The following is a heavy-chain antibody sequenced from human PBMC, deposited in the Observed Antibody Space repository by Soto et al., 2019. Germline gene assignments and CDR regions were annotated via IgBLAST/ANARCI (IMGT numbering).Heavy chain of an antibody. CDR2: ITTSSSYM. J-gene: IGHJ6*02. D-gene: IGHD6-6*01. CDR3: AGGHEYSSLTSTYFSRYGMDV. Sequence: GGALRLSCAASGFTFSTYSMNWVRQAPGKGLEWVSSITTSSSYMYYADSAKGRFTISRDNAKNSLYLQMNSLRAEDTAVYYCAGGHEYSSLTSTYFSRYGMDVWGQGTTVTVSS. V-gene: IGHV3-21*01. CDR1: GFTFSTYS.